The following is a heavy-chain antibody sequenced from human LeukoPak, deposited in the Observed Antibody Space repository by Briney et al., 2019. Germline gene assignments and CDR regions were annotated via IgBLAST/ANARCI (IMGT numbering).Heavy chain of an antibody. D-gene: IGHD5-24*01. CDR1: GGSISSYY. CDR3: ARSRDGYNSVVQNFDY. V-gene: IGHV4-59*01. J-gene: IGHJ4*02. Sequence: SEALSLTCTVSGGSISSYYWSWIRQPPGKGLEWIGYIYYSGSTNYNPSLKSRVTISVDTSKNQFSLKLSSVTAADTAVYYCARSRDGYNSVVQNFDYWGQGTLVTVSS. CDR2: IYYSGST.